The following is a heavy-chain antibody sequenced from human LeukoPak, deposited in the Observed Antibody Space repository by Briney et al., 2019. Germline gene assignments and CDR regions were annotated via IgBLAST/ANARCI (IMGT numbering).Heavy chain of an antibody. Sequence: GASVKVSCKASGYTFTSYYMHWVRQAPGQGLEWMGIINPSGGSTNYAQKFQGWVTMTRDTSISTAYMELSRLRSDDTAVYFCARDLVCTMNCKDSWGQGTLVTVSS. V-gene: IGHV1-2*04. CDR1: GYTFTSYY. J-gene: IGHJ4*02. D-gene: IGHD3/OR15-3a*01. CDR2: INPSGGST. CDR3: ARDLVCTMNCKDS.